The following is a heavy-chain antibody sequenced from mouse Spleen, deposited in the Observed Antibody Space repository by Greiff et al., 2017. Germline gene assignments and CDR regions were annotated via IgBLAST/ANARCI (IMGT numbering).Heavy chain of an antibody. D-gene: IGHD1-1*01. J-gene: IGHJ3*01. Sequence: EVQGVESGGGLVKLGGSLKLSCAASGFTFSSYAMSWVRQTPEKRLEWVATISSGGGNTYYPDSVKGRFTISRDNAKNTLYLQMSSLKSEDTAMYYCAKEGNYYYGSSSAWFAYWGQGTLVTVSA. CDR1: GFTFSSYA. CDR3: AKEGNYYYGSSSAWFAY. V-gene: IGHV5-9-3*01. CDR2: ISSGGGNT.